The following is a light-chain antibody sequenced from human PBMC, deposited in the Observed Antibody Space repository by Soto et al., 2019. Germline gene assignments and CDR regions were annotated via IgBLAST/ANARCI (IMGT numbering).Light chain of an antibody. Sequence: EILLTQSPGTLSLSPGERATLSCRASQSINNNYLAWYQQKRGQAPRLLIYGASSRAAGIPDRFSGSGSGTDFTLTISRLEPEDFAVYYCQQYGGSPRTFGQGTKVEIK. V-gene: IGKV3-20*01. CDR1: QSINNNY. J-gene: IGKJ1*01. CDR2: GAS. CDR3: QQYGGSPRT.